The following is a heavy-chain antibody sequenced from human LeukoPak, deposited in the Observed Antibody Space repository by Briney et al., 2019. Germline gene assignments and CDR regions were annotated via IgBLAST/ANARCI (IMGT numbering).Heavy chain of an antibody. Sequence: GGSLRLSCAASGFTFDDYAMSWVRQAPGKGLEWVGFIRSKAYGGTTEYAASVKGRFTISRDDSKSIAYLQMNSLKTEDTAVYSCQTYYYDTSGYYYIDQWGQGTLVTVSS. D-gene: IGHD3-22*01. J-gene: IGHJ4*02. CDR2: IRSKAYGGTT. CDR1: GFTFDDYA. V-gene: IGHV3-49*04. CDR3: QTYYYDTSGYYYIDQ.